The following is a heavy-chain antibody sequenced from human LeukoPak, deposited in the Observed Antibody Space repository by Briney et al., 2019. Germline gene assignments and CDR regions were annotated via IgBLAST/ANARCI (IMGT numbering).Heavy chain of an antibody. Sequence: SETLSLTCAVYGGSFSGYYWNWIRQPPGKGLEWMGEINHSGSTNYNPSLKSRVTISVDTSKNQFSLKLSSVTAADTAVYYCARGGGYSSGWFLVHNWFDPWGQGTLVTVSS. CDR1: GGSFSGYY. V-gene: IGHV4-34*01. J-gene: IGHJ5*02. D-gene: IGHD6-19*01. CDR3: ARGGGYSSGWFLVHNWFDP. CDR2: INHSGST.